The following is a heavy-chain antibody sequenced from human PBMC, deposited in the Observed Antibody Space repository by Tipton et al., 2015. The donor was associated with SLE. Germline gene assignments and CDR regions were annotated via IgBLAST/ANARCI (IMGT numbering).Heavy chain of an antibody. Sequence: QLVQSGAEVKKPGSSVKVSCKASGYTFSSYGISWVRQAPGQGLEWMGWISAYNGNTNYAQKLQGRVTMTTDTSTSTVYMELRSLRSDDTAVYYCARDRGYYAMDVWGQGTTVTVSS. D-gene: IGHD3-10*01. V-gene: IGHV1-18*04. J-gene: IGHJ6*02. CDR2: ISAYNGNT. CDR1: GYTFSSYG. CDR3: ARDRGYYAMDV.